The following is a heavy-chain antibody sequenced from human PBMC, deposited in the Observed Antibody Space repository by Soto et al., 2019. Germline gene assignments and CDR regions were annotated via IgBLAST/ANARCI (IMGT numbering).Heavy chain of an antibody. J-gene: IGHJ4*02. Sequence: PGGSLRLSCAASGFTFSSYAMHWVRQAPGKGLEWVAVTSYDGSSRYYADSVKGRFTISRDNSKNTLYLQMNSLRPEDTAVYYCARPGRWLPSPVDYWGPGTLVTVS. CDR2: TSYDGSSR. V-gene: IGHV3-30-3*01. CDR1: GFTFSSYA. CDR3: ARPGRWLPSPVDY. D-gene: IGHD1-26*01.